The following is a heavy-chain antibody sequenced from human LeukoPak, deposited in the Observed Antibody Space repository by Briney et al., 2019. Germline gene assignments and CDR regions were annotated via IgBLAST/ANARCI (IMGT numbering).Heavy chain of an antibody. CDR2: ISGSGSST. J-gene: IGHJ4*02. CDR3: AKDGTLSSSRNFYFDY. D-gene: IGHD6-13*01. CDR1: GFTFSSYA. V-gene: IGHV3-23*01. Sequence: GGSLRLSRAASGFTFSSYAMSWVRQAPGKRLEWVSGISGSGSSTYYADSVKGRFTISRDNSKNTLYLQMNSLRAEDTAVYYCAKDGTLSSSRNFYFDYWGQGTLVTVSS.